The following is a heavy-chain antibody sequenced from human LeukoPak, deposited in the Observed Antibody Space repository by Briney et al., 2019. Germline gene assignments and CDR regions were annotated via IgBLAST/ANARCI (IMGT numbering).Heavy chain of an antibody. CDR3: ASAIYDFWSGYHEYFQH. V-gene: IGHV1-2*02. CDR2: INPNSGGT. CDR1: GYTFTGYY. D-gene: IGHD3-3*01. J-gene: IGHJ1*01. Sequence: ASVKVSCNASGYTFTGYYMHWVRQAPGQGLEWMGWINPNSGGTNYAQKFQGRVTMTRDTSISTAYMELSRLRSDDTAVYYCASAIYDFWSGYHEYFQHWGQGTLVTVSS.